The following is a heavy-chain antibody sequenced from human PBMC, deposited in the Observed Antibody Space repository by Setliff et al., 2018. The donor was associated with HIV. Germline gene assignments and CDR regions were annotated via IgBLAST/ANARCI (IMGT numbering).Heavy chain of an antibody. D-gene: IGHD1-7*01. V-gene: IGHV1-18*01. CDR3: ARVWDWNYDLGY. J-gene: IGHJ4*02. CDR1: GYTFTNYG. Sequence: GASVKVSCKSSGYTFTNYGVSWVRQAPGQGLEWMGWISAHNGNTKYAQKFQGRVIMTTDTSTSTAYMELRSLRSDDTAVYYCARVWDWNYDLGYWGQGTLVTVSS. CDR2: ISAHNGNT.